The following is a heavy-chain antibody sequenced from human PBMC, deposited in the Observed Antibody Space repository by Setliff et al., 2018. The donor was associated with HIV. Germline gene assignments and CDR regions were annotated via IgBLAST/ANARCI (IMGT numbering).Heavy chain of an antibody. J-gene: IGHJ3*01. CDR1: GASFSGYF. CDR3: ARDQADVYNYLLSGAFDF. V-gene: IGHV4-34*01. CDR2: INHAGST. D-gene: IGHD3-10*01. Sequence: SETLSLTCTLYGASFSGYFWSWIRQPPGKGLEWIGEINHAGSTNFNPSLKGRVTISVDMSKRQFSLHLTSVTAADTAVYYCARDQADVYNYLLSGAFDFWGQGAMVTVSS.